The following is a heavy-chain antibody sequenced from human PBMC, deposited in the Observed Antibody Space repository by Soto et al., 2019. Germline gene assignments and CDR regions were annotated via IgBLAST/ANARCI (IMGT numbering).Heavy chain of an antibody. D-gene: IGHD3-10*01. J-gene: IGHJ4*02. V-gene: IGHV4-59*08. Sequence: SETLSLTCTVSGGSISSYYWSWIRQPPGKGLEWIGYIYYSGSTNYNPSLKSRVTISVDTSKNQFSLKLSSVTAADTAVYYCAGQGVLHYWGQGTLVTVSS. CDR3: AGQGVLHY. CDR1: GGSISSYY. CDR2: IYYSGST.